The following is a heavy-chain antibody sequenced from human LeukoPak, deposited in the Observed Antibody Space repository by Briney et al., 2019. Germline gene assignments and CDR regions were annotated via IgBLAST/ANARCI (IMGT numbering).Heavy chain of an antibody. CDR1: GFTSSSYG. D-gene: IGHD3-22*01. CDR2: IWYDGSNK. Sequence: PGRSLRLSCAASGFTSSSYGMHWVRQAPGKGLEWVAVIWYDGSNKYYADSVKGRFTISRDNSKNTLYLQMNSLRAEDTAVYYCAKDRETYYYDSSGLDYWGQGTLVTVSS. J-gene: IGHJ4*02. CDR3: AKDRETYYYDSSGLDY. V-gene: IGHV3-33*06.